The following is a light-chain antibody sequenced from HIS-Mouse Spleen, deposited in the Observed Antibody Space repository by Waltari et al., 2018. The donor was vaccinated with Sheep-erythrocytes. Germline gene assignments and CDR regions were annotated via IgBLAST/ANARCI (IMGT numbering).Light chain of an antibody. Sequence: EIVMTQSPATLSVSPGERAPLSGRASQSVSSNVAWYQQKPGQAPRLLIHGASTRATGIPARFSGSGSGTEFTLTISSLQSEDFAVYYCQQYNNWPLYTFGQGTKLEIK. CDR2: GAS. CDR3: QQYNNWPLYT. CDR1: QSVSSN. V-gene: IGKV3-15*01. J-gene: IGKJ2*01.